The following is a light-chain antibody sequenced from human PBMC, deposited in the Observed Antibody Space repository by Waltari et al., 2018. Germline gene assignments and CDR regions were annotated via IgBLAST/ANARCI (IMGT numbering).Light chain of an antibody. Sequence: DIQMTQSPSTLSASVGDRVTITCRANQSISSWLAWYQQKPGKAPKLLIYKASSLERGGPSRFSGSGSGTEFTLTISSLQPDDFATYYCQQYNSYSFYTFGQGTKLEIK. CDR1: QSISSW. V-gene: IGKV1-5*03. CDR3: QQYNSYSFYT. CDR2: KAS. J-gene: IGKJ2*01.